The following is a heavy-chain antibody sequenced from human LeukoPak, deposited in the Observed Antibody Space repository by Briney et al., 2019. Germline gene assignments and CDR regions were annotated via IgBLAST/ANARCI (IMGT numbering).Heavy chain of an antibody. V-gene: IGHV1-18*01. CDR1: GYTFTSYG. CDR2: ISAYNGNT. D-gene: IGHD2-2*01. CDR3: ASSRELGYCSSTSCYHSFDY. J-gene: IGHJ4*02. Sequence: ASVKVSCKPSGYTFTSYGISWVRQAPGQGLEWMGWISAYNGNTNYAQKLQGRVTMTTDTSTSTAYMELRSLRSEETAVYYCASSRELGYCSSTSCYHSFDYWGQGTLVTVSS.